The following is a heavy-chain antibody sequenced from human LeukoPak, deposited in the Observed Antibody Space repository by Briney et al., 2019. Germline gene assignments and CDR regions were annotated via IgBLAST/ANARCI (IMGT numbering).Heavy chain of an antibody. CDR1: GFTFSSYA. J-gene: IGHJ6*03. D-gene: IGHD6-19*01. Sequence: PGRSLRLSCAASGFTFSSYAMHWVRQPPGKGLEWVAVISYDGSNKYYADSVKGRFTISRDNSKNTLYLQMNSLRAEDTAVYYCAKDDSSGFIYYYYYYMDVWGKGTTVTISS. CDR2: ISYDGSNK. CDR3: AKDDSSGFIYYYYYYMDV. V-gene: IGHV3-30*04.